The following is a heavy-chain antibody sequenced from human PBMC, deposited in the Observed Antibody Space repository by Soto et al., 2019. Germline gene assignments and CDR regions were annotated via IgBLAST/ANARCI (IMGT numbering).Heavy chain of an antibody. J-gene: IGHJ4*02. D-gene: IGHD2-21*02. Sequence: EVQLLESGGGLVQPGGSLRLSCAVSGFTFSNYAVTWVRQAPGMGLAWVSLMSGNGGRIVYADSVKGRFTISSDNSKNTLYLQTKSLRLEDTAVYYGVKDPVSGGSGGAWFDYWGQGTLVTVSS. V-gene: IGHV3-23*01. CDR1: GFTFSNYA. CDR2: MSGNGGRI. CDR3: VKDPVSGGSGGAWFDY.